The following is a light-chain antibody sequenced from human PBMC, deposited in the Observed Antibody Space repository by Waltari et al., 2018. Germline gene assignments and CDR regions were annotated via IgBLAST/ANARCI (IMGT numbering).Light chain of an antibody. J-gene: IGLJ3*02. CDR1: GPNIGAGHD. CDR2: GSN. V-gene: IGLV1-40*01. Sequence: QSVLTQPPSVSGAPGQRVTTSCTGSGPNIGAGHDVHWYQQLPRAAPKLLIYGSNSRPLGVPDRFFGSTSGSAASLAITGLQAEDEADYYCQSYDTSLSVVFGGGTKLTVL. CDR3: QSYDTSLSVV.